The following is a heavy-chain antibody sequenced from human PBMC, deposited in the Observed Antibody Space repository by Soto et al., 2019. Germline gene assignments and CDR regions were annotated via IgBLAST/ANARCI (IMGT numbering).Heavy chain of an antibody. V-gene: IGHV5-51*01. Sequence: GESLKISCKGSGYSFTSYWIVWVRQMPGKGLEWMGIIYPGDSDTRYSPSFQGQVTTSADKSIGTAYLQWSSLKASDTAMYYCARLNVDYYYGTDVWGQGTTVTVSS. J-gene: IGHJ6*02. CDR2: IYPGDSDT. CDR3: ARLNVDYYYGTDV. CDR1: GYSFTSYW.